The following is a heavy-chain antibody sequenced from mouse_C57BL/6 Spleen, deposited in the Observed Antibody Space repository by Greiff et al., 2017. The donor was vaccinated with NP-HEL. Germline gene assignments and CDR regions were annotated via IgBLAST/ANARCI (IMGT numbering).Heavy chain of an antibody. CDR2: IYPRDGST. CDR1: GYTFTDHT. CDR3: ARKDDGDYGYFDV. J-gene: IGHJ1*03. V-gene: IGHV1-78*01. D-gene: IGHD2-13*01. Sequence: VQLVESDAELVKPGASVKISCKVSGYTFTDHTIHWMKQRPEQGLEWIGYIYPRDGSTKYNEKFKGKATLTADKSSSTAYMQLNSLTSEDSAVYFCARKDDGDYGYFDVWGTGTTVTVSS.